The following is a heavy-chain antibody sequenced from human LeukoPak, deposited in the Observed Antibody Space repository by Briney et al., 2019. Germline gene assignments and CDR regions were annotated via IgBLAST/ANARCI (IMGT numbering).Heavy chain of an antibody. CDR1: GGSISSYY. Sequence: TSETLSLTCTVSGGSISSYYWSWIRQPPGKGLEWIGYIYYSGSTNYNPSLKRRVTISVDTSKNQFSLKLSSVTAADTAVYYCARTDPPYCISTSCSRKDAFDIWGQGTMVTVSS. J-gene: IGHJ3*02. V-gene: IGHV4-59*01. D-gene: IGHD2-2*01. CDR2: IYYSGST. CDR3: ARTDPPYCISTSCSRKDAFDI.